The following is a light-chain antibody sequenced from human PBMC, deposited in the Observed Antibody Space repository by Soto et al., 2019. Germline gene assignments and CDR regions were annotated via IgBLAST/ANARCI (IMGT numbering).Light chain of an antibody. CDR2: GAS. Sequence: EIEMTQSPATLSVSPGERATLSCRASQSVSSNLAWYQQKPVQAPRLLIYGASTRATGIPARFSGSGSGTEFTLTISSLQSEDFAVYYCQQYNAWPLTFCQGTMVDIK. J-gene: IGKJ1*01. CDR1: QSVSSN. CDR3: QQYNAWPLT. V-gene: IGKV3-15*01.